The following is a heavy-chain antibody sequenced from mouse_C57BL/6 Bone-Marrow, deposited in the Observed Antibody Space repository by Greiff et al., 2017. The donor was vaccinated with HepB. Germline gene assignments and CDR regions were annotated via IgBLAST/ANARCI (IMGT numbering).Heavy chain of an antibody. CDR3: ASSYSNYPFAY. J-gene: IGHJ3*01. CDR2: IWGVGST. CDR1: GFSLTSYG. V-gene: IGHV2-6*01. D-gene: IGHD2-5*01. Sequence: VKLMESGPGLVAPSQSLSITCTVSGFSLTSYGVDWVRQSPGKGLEWLGVIWGVGSTNYTSALKSRLSISKDNSKSQVFLKMNSLQTDDTAMYYCASSYSNYPFAYWGQGTLVTVSA.